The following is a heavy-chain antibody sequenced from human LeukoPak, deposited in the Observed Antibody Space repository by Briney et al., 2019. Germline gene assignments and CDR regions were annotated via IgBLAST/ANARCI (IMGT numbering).Heavy chain of an antibody. Sequence: PGGSLRLSCAASGFTFSSYSMNWVRQAPGKGLEWVSYIRTSSGPIYYADSVKGRFTISRDNAKDSLYLQMNSLRAEDTAVYYCARDAPAGTWGQGTLVTVSS. CDR3: ARDAPAGT. CDR2: IRTSSGPI. CDR1: GFTFSSYS. D-gene: IGHD1/OR15-1a*01. J-gene: IGHJ4*02. V-gene: IGHV3-48*01.